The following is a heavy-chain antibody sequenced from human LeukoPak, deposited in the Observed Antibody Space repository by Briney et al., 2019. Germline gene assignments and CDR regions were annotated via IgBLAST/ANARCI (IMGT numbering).Heavy chain of an antibody. D-gene: IGHD6-19*01. CDR1: GYTLTELS. CDR2: FDPEDGET. CDR3: ATPDGVAGTGDY. Sequence: ASVKVSCKVSGYTLTELSMHWVRQAPGKGLEWMGGFDPEDGETIYAQKFQGRVTMTEDTSTDTAYMELSSLRSEDTAVYYCATPDGVAGTGDYWGQGTLVTVSS. V-gene: IGHV1-24*01. J-gene: IGHJ4*02.